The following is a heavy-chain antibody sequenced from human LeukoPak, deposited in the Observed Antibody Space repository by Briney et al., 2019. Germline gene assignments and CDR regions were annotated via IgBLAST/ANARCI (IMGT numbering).Heavy chain of an antibody. D-gene: IGHD6-13*01. CDR2: ISYDGSNK. J-gene: IGHJ4*02. CDR3: AKPFAYSSSWYYFVY. V-gene: IGHV3-30*18. CDR1: GFTFSSYG. Sequence: PGRSLRLSCAASGFTFSSYGMHWVRQAPGKGLEWVAVISYDGSNKYYADSVKGRFTISRDNSKNTLYLQMNSLRAEDTAVYYCAKPFAYSSSWYYFVYWGQGTLVTVSS.